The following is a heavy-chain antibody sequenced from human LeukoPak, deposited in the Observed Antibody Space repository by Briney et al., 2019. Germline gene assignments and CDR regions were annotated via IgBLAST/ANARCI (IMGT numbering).Heavy chain of an antibody. V-gene: IGHV1-18*01. J-gene: IGHJ4*02. CDR1: GGTLNSYV. CDR2: ISAYNGNT. Sequence: GASVKVSCKASGGTLNSYVISWVRQAPGQGLEWMGWISAYNGNTNYAQKLQGRVTMTTDTSTSTAYMELRSLRSDDTAVYYCARDYCGSYCGAQREILLDYWGQGTLVTVSS. CDR3: ARDYCGSYCGAQREILLDY. D-gene: IGHD1-26*01.